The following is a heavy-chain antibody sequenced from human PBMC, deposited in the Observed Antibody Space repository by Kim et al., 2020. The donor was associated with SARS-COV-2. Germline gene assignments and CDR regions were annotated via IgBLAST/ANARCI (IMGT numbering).Heavy chain of an antibody. CDR2: INHSGST. CDR3: ARLGGNYYDSSGYYYVDDY. V-gene: IGHV4-34*01. Sequence: SETLSLTCAVYGGSFSGYYWSWIRQPPGKGLEWIGEINHSGSTNYNPSLKSRVTISVYTSKNQFSLKLSSVTAADTAVYYCARLGGNYYDSSGYYYVDDYWGQGTLVTVSS. CDR1: GGSFSGYY. D-gene: IGHD3-22*01. J-gene: IGHJ4*02.